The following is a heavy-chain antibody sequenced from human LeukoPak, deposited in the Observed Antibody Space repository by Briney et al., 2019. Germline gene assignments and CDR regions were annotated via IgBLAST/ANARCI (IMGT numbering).Heavy chain of an antibody. Sequence: GGSLRLSCAASGFTVSSNYMSWVRQAPGKGLEWVSVIYSGGSTYYADSVKGRFTISRDNSKNTLYLQMNSLRAEDTAVYYCAQNGYYYDSSGYPIDAFDIWGQGIMVTVSS. CDR3: AQNGYYYDSSGYPIDAFDI. CDR2: IYSGGST. V-gene: IGHV3-66*01. J-gene: IGHJ3*02. CDR1: GFTVSSNY. D-gene: IGHD3-22*01.